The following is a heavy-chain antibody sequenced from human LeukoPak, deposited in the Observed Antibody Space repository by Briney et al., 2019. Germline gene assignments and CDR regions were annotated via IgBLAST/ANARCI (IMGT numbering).Heavy chain of an antibody. J-gene: IGHJ6*02. D-gene: IGHD3-10*01. Sequence: PSETLSLTCSVSGGSISSHYWSWIRQPAGKGLEWIGRIHISGGNKYNPSLKSRVTMSVDTSKNHFSLRLSSVTAADMAVYYCARDWVVGEVSNKYGVDVWGQGTIVTVSS. CDR3: ARDWVVGEVSNKYGVDV. V-gene: IGHV4-4*07. CDR2: IHISGGN. CDR1: GGSISSHY.